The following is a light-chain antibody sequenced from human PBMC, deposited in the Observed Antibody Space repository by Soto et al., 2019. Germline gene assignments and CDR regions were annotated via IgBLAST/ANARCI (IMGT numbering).Light chain of an antibody. CDR2: EVN. Sequence: QSVLTQPPSVSAAPGQRVSISCSGIDSNIGENFVSWYQQFPGTAPKLMIFEVNKRPSGVPDRFSGSRSGNTASLTVSGLQAEDEADYYCSSYAGSNNLGVFGGGTKLTVL. CDR1: DSNIGENF. J-gene: IGLJ3*02. CDR3: SSYAGSNNLGV. V-gene: IGLV2-8*01.